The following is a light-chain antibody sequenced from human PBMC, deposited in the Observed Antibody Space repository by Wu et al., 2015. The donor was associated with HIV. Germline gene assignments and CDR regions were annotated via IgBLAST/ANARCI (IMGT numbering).Light chain of an antibody. CDR2: RAS. CDR1: QSIGTY. J-gene: IGKJ3*01. CDR3: QQSSYLFS. Sequence: IQMTQSPPSLSASVGDRVTITCRASQSIGTYLNWYQQKPGRAPKVLISRASSLLSGVPSRFSGGGSGTVFTLTISTLQPEDFATYYCQQSSYLFSFGPGTRWISN. V-gene: IGKV1-39*01.